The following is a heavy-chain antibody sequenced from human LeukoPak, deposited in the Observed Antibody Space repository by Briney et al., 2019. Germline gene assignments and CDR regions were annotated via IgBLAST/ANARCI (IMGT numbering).Heavy chain of an antibody. CDR1: GGSISSSSYY. V-gene: IGHV4-39*07. CDR3: ARDPGYSSSWYLDY. J-gene: IGHJ4*02. Sequence: SETLSLTCTVSGGSISSSSYYWGWIRQPPGKGLEWIGSIYYSGSTYYNPSLKSRVTISVDTSKNQFSLKLSSVTAADTAVYYCARDPGYSSSWYLDYWGQGTLVTVSS. CDR2: IYYSGST. D-gene: IGHD6-13*01.